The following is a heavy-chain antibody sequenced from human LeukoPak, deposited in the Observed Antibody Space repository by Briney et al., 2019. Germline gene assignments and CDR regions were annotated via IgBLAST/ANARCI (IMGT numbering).Heavy chain of an antibody. CDR1: GYTFTNNF. D-gene: IGHD5-12*01. CDR3: ARDNSVGDSAWWFDP. J-gene: IGHJ5*02. CDR2: INPSGDNT. Sequence: WASVKVSCKASGYTFTNNFMHWVRQAPGQGLEWMGIINPSGDNTWYAQKFQGRVTMTRDMATSTDYMEVSSLRSEDTAEYYCARDNSVGDSAWWFDPWGQGTLVTVSS. V-gene: IGHV1-46*01.